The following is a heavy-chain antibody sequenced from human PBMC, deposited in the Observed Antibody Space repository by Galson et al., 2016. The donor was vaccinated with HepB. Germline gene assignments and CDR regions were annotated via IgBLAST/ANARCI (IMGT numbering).Heavy chain of an antibody. CDR3: ARAPWSCSGRSVHTDHFDY. CDR1: GYTFTSYA. CDR2: VNPGTGNT. V-gene: IGHV1-3*01. Sequence: SVKVSCKASGYTFTSYAIHWVRQAPGQRLQWMGWVNPGTGNTKYSQKFQGSVTMTRDTSTSTAYMELSSLRSDDTAVYYCARAPWSCSGRSVHTDHFDYWGQGTLVTVSS. D-gene: IGHD2-15*01. J-gene: IGHJ4*02.